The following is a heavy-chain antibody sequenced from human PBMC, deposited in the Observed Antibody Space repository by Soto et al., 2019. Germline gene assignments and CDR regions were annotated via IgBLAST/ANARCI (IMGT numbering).Heavy chain of an antibody. D-gene: IGHD5-12*01. CDR1: GGTFSRYA. V-gene: IGHV1-69*01. CDR2: IIPIFGTA. J-gene: IGHJ4*02. Sequence: QVQLVQSGAEVKKPGSSVKVSCKASGGTFSRYAISWVGQAPGQGLEWMGGIIPIFGTANYAQKFQGRVTITADESTSTAYMELSSLRSEDTAVYYCARDREMATITFGSSYFDYWGQGTLVTVSS. CDR3: ARDREMATITFGSSYFDY.